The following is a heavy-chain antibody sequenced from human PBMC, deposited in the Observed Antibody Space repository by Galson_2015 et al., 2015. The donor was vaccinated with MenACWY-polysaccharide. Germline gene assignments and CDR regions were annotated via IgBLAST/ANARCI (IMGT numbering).Heavy chain of an antibody. D-gene: IGHD6-19*01. CDR2: TYYRSKWYK. Sequence: CAISGDSVSSNSAAWNWIRQSPSRGLEWLGRTYYRSKWYKYHALSVKSRMTINVDTAKNQFSLQLNSVTPEDTAMYYCASQGIAVAGVIDYWGQGTLVTVSS. CDR3: ASQGIAVAGVIDY. J-gene: IGHJ4*02. V-gene: IGHV6-1*01. CDR1: GDSVSSNSAA.